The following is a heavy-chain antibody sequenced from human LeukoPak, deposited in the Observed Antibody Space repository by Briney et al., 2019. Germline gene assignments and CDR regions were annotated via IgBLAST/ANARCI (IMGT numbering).Heavy chain of an antibody. Sequence: GGSLRLSCAASGFTFDDYAMHWVRHAPGKGLEWVSGISWNSGSIGYADSVKGRFTISRDNAKNSLYLQMNSLRAEDTALYYCARVGYCSSTSCYWGYYYYYMDVWGKGTTVTVSS. CDR2: ISWNSGSI. J-gene: IGHJ6*03. CDR3: ARVGYCSSTSCYWGYYYYYMDV. V-gene: IGHV3-9*01. D-gene: IGHD2-2*01. CDR1: GFTFDDYA.